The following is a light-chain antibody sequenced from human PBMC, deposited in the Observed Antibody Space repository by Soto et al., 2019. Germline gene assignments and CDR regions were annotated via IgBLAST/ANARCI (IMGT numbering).Light chain of an antibody. CDR3: SARDDSLSGVV. CDR1: SSNIGSNH. V-gene: IGLV1-47*01. CDR2: RSD. J-gene: IGLJ2*01. Sequence: QSVLTQPPSTSGTPGQRVTISCSGSSSNIGSNHVYWYQQFPGMAPKLLMYRSDQRPTGVPDRFSGYKSGTSASLAISGLRSDDEADYYCSARDDSLSGVVFGGGTKLTVL.